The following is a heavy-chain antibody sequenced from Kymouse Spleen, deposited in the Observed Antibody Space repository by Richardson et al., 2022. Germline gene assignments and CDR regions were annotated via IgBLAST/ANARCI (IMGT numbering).Heavy chain of an antibody. CDR1: GGSISSSSYY. D-gene: IGHD6-19*01. CDR3: ARHGSGWWANYYYYGMDV. Sequence: QLQLQESGPGLVKPSETLSLTCTVSGGSISSSSYYWGWIRQPPGKGLEWIGSIYYSGSTYYNPSLKSRVTISVDTSKNQFSLKLSSVTAADTAVYYCARHGSGWWANYYYYGMDVWGQGTTVTVSS. CDR2: IYYSGST. V-gene: IGHV4-39*01. J-gene: IGHJ6*02.